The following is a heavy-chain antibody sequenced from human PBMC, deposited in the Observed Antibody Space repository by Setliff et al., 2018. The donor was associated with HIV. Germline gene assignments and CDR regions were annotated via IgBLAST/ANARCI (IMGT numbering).Heavy chain of an antibody. V-gene: IGHV4-59*01. J-gene: IGHJ4*02. CDR2: IYYSGST. CDR3: ASGDGYNAFDFEY. D-gene: IGHD5-12*01. CDR1: GGSISSYY. Sequence: SETLSLTCTVSGGSISSYYWSWIRQPPGKGLEWIGYIYYSGSTNYNPSLKSRVTIAVDTSKNQFSLKLSSVTAADTAVYYCASGDGYNAFDFEYWGQGTLVTVSS.